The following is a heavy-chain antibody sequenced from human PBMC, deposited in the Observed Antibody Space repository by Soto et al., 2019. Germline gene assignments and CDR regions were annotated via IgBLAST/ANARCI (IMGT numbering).Heavy chain of an antibody. D-gene: IGHD6-13*01. Sequence: EVQLVQSGAEVKKPGESLRISCKASGYSFTTYWISWVRQMPGKGLEWMGRIDPSDSYTNYSPSFQGRVTISVDKSVNTAYLQWSSLEASYTAIYYCATSREAQHSCFDYWGQGRLVTVSS. CDR1: GYSFTTYW. V-gene: IGHV5-10-1*03. CDR2: IDPSDSYT. J-gene: IGHJ4*02. CDR3: ATSREAQHSCFDY.